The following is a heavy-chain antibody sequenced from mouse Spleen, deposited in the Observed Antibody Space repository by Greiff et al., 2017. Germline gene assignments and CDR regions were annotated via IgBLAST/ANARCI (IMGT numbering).Heavy chain of an antibody. CDR3: ARGVTTVVGTGFAY. J-gene: IGHJ3*01. CDR1: GYTFTSYG. D-gene: IGHD1-1*01. Sequence: LVESGAELARPGASVKLSCKASGYTFTSYGISWVKQRTGQGLEWIGEIYPRSGNTYYNEKFKGKATLTADKSSSTAYMELRSLTSEDSAVYFCARGVTTVVGTGFAYWGQGTLVTVSA. CDR2: IYPRSGNT. V-gene: IGHV1-81*01.